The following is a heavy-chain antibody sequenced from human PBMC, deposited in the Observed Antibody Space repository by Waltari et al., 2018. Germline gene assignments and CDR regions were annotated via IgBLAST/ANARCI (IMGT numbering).Heavy chain of an antibody. J-gene: IGHJ4*02. CDR2: LSSSSACT. CDR3: ARGGFGTTYIFDH. D-gene: IGHD3-10*01. Sequence: EVQLLESGGGLVPPGGSLRLSCAASGFSFDTHAMTWVRQAPGQGLKWVSTLSSSSACTYYADSVKGRFTISRYNSKSAFYLQMDGLTVEDTAVYFFARGGFGTTYIFDHWGQGVLVTVSS. CDR1: GFSFDTHA. V-gene: IGHV3-23*01.